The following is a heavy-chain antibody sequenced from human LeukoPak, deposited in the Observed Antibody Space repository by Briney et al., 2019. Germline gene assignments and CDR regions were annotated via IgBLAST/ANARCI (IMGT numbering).Heavy chain of an antibody. CDR3: ARGGSYDFWSGYYRGNWFDP. D-gene: IGHD3-3*01. V-gene: IGHV1-8*01. Sequence: ASVKVSCKASGYTFTSYDINWVRQATGQGLEWMGWMNPNSGNTGYARKFQGRVTMTRNTSISTAYMELSSLRSEDTAVYYCARGGSYDFWSGYYRGNWFDPWGQGTLVTVSS. J-gene: IGHJ5*02. CDR2: MNPNSGNT. CDR1: GYTFTSYD.